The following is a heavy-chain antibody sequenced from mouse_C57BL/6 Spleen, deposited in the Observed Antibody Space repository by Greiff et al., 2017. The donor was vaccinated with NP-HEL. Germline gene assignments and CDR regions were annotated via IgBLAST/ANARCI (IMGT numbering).Heavy chain of an antibody. CDR3: AGDDYGLGDY. Sequence: DVKLVESGGGLVKPGGSLKLSCAASGFTFSDYGMHWVRQAPEKGLEWVAYISSGSSTIYYADTVKGRITISRDNAKNTLFLQMTSLRSEDTAMYYCAGDDYGLGDYWGQGTLVTVSA. J-gene: IGHJ3*01. CDR1: GFTFSDYG. CDR2: ISSGSSTI. V-gene: IGHV5-17*01. D-gene: IGHD1-1*02.